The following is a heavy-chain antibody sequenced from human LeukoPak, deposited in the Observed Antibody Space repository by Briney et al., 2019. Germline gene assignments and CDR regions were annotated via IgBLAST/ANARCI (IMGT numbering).Heavy chain of an antibody. CDR3: VRDRHTYYYGMDV. CDR1: GFTFSSYS. CDR2: ISSSSSYI. Sequence: GGSLRLSCAASGFTFSSYSMNWVRQAPGKGLEWVSSISSSSSYIYYADSVKGRFTISRDNAKNSLYLQMNSLRAEDTAVYYCVRDRHTYYYGMDVWGKGTTVTVSS. J-gene: IGHJ6*04. V-gene: IGHV3-21*01.